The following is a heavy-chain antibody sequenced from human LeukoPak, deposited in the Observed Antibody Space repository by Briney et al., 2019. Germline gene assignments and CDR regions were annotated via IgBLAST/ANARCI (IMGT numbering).Heavy chain of an antibody. CDR3: AKSPSWAASFSDY. V-gene: IGHV3-23*01. D-gene: IGHD3-3*02. CDR1: GFTFSSYA. Sequence: GGSLRLSCAASGFTFSSYAMSWVRQAPGKGLEWVSAVSSNGGSTYYGDSVKGRFTITRDNSKNTLYLQMNSLRAEDTAVYYCAKSPSWAASFSDYWGQGTLVTVSS. CDR2: VSSNGGST. J-gene: IGHJ4*02.